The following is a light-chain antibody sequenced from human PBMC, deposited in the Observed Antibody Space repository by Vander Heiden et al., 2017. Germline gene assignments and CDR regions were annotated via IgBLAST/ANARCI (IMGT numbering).Light chain of an antibody. J-gene: IGKJ1*01. V-gene: IGKV1-39*01. CDR1: QTTNAY. CDR2: AAS. Sequence: DIHMTQAPSSLSASVGDRVTIPFRARQTTNAYLKLYQQKSGKAPKVVIYAASTLQSGVPSTFSGSGSGTDYTLTISSLQPEDFATYYCQQSHITPWTFGQGTKVEIK. CDR3: QQSHITPWT.